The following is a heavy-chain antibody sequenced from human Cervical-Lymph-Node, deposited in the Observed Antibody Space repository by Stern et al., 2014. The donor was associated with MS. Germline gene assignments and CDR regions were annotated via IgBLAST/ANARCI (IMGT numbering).Heavy chain of an antibody. J-gene: IGHJ4*02. CDR1: GDSISRYY. CDR3: ARLLVPMAGFDY. V-gene: IGHV4-59*08. Sequence: VQLVESGPGLVKPSETLSLTCTVSGDSISRYYWSWIRQPPGKGLEWIGYLDYSGSTNYNPSLKSRVTISVDTSKNQFSLKLPSVTAADTAVYYCARLLVPMAGFDYWGQGTLVTVSS. D-gene: IGHD6-19*01. CDR2: LDYSGST.